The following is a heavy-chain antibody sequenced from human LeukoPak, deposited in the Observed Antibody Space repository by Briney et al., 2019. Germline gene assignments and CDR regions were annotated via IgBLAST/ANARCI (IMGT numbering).Heavy chain of an antibody. Sequence: PGGSLRLSCAASGFTFSSYSMNWVRQAPGKGLEWVSAISGSGGSTYYADSVKGRFTISRDNSKNTLYLQMNSLRAEDTAVYYCAKGWLSDFDYWGQGTLVTVSS. D-gene: IGHD3-22*01. CDR1: GFTFSSYS. J-gene: IGHJ4*02. CDR2: ISGSGGST. V-gene: IGHV3-23*01. CDR3: AKGWLSDFDY.